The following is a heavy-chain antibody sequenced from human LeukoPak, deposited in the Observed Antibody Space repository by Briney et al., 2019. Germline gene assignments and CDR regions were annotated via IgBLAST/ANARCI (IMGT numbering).Heavy chain of an antibody. CDR3: ARVHQDILTSYGMDV. V-gene: IGHV4-38-2*02. Sequence: SETLSLTCTVSGYSISSGYCWGWVRQPPGKGLEWIGSICHSGSTYYNPSLKSRVTISVDTSKNQFSLKLSSVTAADTAVYYCARVHQDILTSYGMDVWGQGTTVTVSS. CDR1: GYSISSGYC. J-gene: IGHJ6*02. CDR2: ICHSGST. D-gene: IGHD3-9*01.